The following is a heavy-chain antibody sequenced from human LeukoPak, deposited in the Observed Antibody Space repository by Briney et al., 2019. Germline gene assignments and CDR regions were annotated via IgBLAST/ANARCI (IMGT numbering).Heavy chain of an antibody. CDR2: INHSGST. D-gene: IGHD3-16*01. J-gene: IGHJ4*02. Sequence: SETLSLTCAVYVGSFSGYYWSWIRQPPGKGLEWIGEINHSGSTNYNPSLKSRVTISVDTSKNQFSLKLSSVTAADTAVYYCARVYDYVCAVDYWGQGTLVTVSS. V-gene: IGHV4-34*01. CDR3: ARVYDYVCAVDY. CDR1: VGSFSGYY.